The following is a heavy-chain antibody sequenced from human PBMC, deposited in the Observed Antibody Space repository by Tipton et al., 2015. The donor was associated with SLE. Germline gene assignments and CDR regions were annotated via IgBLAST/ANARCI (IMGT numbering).Heavy chain of an antibody. CDR3: ARGDGFNQSTCDR. D-gene: IGHD5-24*01. CDR1: GFPFSHHD. Sequence: SLRLSCAASGFPFSHHDMNWVRQAPGSGLEWISYISGLGTSMYYTEAVKGRFTLSRDNARNSLYLQMHSLRAEDTGVYYCARGDGFNQSTCDRWGPGTRVTVSS. J-gene: IGHJ5*02. CDR2: ISGLGTSM. V-gene: IGHV3-48*03.